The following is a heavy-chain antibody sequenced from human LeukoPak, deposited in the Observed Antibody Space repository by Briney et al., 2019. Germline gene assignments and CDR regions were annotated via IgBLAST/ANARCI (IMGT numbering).Heavy chain of an antibody. CDR1: GFTFSSYA. D-gene: IGHD3-16*01. V-gene: IGHV3-23*01. CDR3: AKGSYYYDSADYFDY. CDR2: ISGSGGNT. Sequence: GGSLRLSCAASGFTFSSYAMSWVRQAPGKGLKWVSTISGSGGNTYYADSVKGRFTISRDNSKNTLYLQMSSLRAEDTAVYYCAKGSYYYDSADYFDYWGQGTLVTVSS. J-gene: IGHJ4*02.